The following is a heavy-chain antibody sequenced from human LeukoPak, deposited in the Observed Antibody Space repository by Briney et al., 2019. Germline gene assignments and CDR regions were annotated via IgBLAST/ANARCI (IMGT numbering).Heavy chain of an antibody. Sequence: SVKVSCKASGGTFSSYAISWVRQAPGQGLEWMGRIIPIFGTANYAQKFQGRVTITTDESRSTAYMELSSLRSEDTAVYYCASSPRTMVRGAAFDIWGQGTMVTVSS. V-gene: IGHV1-69*05. J-gene: IGHJ3*02. CDR3: ASSPRTMVRGAAFDI. CDR1: GGTFSSYA. D-gene: IGHD3-10*01. CDR2: IIPIFGTA.